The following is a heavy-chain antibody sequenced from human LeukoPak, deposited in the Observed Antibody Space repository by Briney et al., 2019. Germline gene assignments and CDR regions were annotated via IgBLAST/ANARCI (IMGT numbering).Heavy chain of an antibody. CDR1: GYSISSGYY. CDR2: VYHSGST. J-gene: IGHJ4*02. Sequence: PSETLSLTCTVSGYSISSGYYCGWIRQPPGKGLEWIGSVYHSGSTYYNPSLKSRVTISMDKSKNQFSLKLTAVTAADTAVYYCGPQKGWSLRKYHFDYGGQGTLVTVSS. CDR3: GPQKGWSLRKYHFDY. V-gene: IGHV4-38-2*02. D-gene: IGHD2-15*01.